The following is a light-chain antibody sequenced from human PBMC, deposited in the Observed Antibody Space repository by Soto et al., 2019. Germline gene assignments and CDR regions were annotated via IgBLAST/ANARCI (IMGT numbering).Light chain of an antibody. CDR1: QSISNY. CDR2: AAS. V-gene: IGKV1-39*01. Sequence: DIQMTQSPSSLSASVGDRVTITCRASQSISNYLNWYQQKPGKAPKLLMYAASSLQSGVPSRFAGSGSGTVFTLTIRSLQPEDFATYYCQQSYSTPRTFGQGTKVEIK. J-gene: IGKJ1*01. CDR3: QQSYSTPRT.